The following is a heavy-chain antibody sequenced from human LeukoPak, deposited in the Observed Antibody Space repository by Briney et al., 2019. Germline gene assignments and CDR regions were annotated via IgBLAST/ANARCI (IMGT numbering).Heavy chain of an antibody. D-gene: IGHD3-22*01. CDR1: GGSISSYY. J-gene: IGHJ4*02. CDR3: ARDTYYYDSSGFKNDPYFDY. Sequence: SETLSLTCTVSGGSISSYYWGWIRQPPGKGLEWIGYIYYSGSTNYNPSLKSRVTISVDTSKNQFSLKLSSVTAADTAVYYCARDTYYYDSSGFKNDPYFDYWGQGALVTVSS. V-gene: IGHV4-59*12. CDR2: IYYSGST.